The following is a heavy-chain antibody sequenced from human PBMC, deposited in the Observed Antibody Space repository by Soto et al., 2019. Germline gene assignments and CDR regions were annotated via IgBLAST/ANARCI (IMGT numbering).Heavy chain of an antibody. D-gene: IGHD3-10*01. CDR3: ARGRVRGVKVGWHFDS. CDR1: GGTLSNSA. CDR2: FTPIFGST. Sequence: ASVKVSCKTSGGTLSNSAINWVRQAPGQGLEWMGSFTPIFGSTFYAQNFQDRVTITADKSTGTAYIELSSLTSEDTAMYFCARGRVRGVKVGWHFDSWGQGTLVTVSS. J-gene: IGHJ4*02. V-gene: IGHV1-69*06.